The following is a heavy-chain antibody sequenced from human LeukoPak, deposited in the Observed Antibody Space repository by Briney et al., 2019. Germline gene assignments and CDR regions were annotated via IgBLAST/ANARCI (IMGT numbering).Heavy chain of an antibody. J-gene: IGHJ4*02. CDR1: GFTFSSYS. CDR2: ISSSSSTI. CDR3: ARKGTYFDY. V-gene: IGHV3-48*01. Sequence: GGSLRLSCAASGFTFSSYSMNWVRQAPGKGLEWVSYISSSSSTIYYADSVKGRFTISRDNAKNSLYLRMNSLRAEDTAVYYCARKGTYFDYWGQGTLVTVSS.